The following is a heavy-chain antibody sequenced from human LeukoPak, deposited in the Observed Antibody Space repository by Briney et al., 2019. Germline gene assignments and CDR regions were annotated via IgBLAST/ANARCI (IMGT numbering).Heavy chain of an antibody. CDR3: ARERGYPERYSSGWYFDY. D-gene: IGHD6-19*01. V-gene: IGHV4-39*07. CDR1: GGSISSSSYY. Sequence: SETLSLTCTVSGGSISSSSYYWGWIRQPPGKGLEWIGYIYYSGRTYYNPSLKSRVTISVDTSENQFSLKLSSVTAADTAVYYCARERGYPERYSSGWYFDYWGQGTLVTVSS. J-gene: IGHJ4*02. CDR2: IYYSGRT.